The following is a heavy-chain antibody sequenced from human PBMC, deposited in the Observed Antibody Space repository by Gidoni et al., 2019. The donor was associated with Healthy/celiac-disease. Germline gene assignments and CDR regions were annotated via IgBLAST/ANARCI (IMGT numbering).Heavy chain of an antibody. CDR2: IKQDGSEK. V-gene: IGHV3-7*01. J-gene: IGHJ4*02. CDR3: ARDLGYCSSTSCQHTNFDY. CDR1: GATFSSYW. D-gene: IGHD2-2*01. Sequence: EVQLVESGGGLVQPGGSLRLSCAAPGATFSSYWMRWVRQAPGKGLEWVANIKQDGSEKSYVDSVKGRFTISRDNAKNSLYLQMNSLRAEDTAVYYCARDLGYCSSTSCQHTNFDYWGQGTLVTVSS.